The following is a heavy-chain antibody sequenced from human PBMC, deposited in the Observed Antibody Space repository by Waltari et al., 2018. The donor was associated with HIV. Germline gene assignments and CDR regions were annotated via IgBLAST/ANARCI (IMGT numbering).Heavy chain of an antibody. D-gene: IGHD3-22*01. CDR3: ASSLVYYYDSSGYYEYFDY. CDR1: GGSLSSYY. CDR2: IYYSGST. J-gene: IGHJ4*02. V-gene: IGHV4-59*01. Sequence: QVQLQESGPGLVKPSETLSLTCTVSGGSLSSYYWSWVRQPPGKGLEWIGYIYYSGSTNYNPSLKSRVTISVDTSKNQFSLKLSSVTAADTAVYYCASSLVYYYDSSGYYEYFDYWGQGTLVTVSS.